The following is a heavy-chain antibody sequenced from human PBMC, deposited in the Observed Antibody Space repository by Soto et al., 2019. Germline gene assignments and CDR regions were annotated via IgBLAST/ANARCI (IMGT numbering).Heavy chain of an antibody. V-gene: IGHV1-46*01. CDR3: ARAPYSSSSFYFDY. CDR2: INPNIGHA. J-gene: IGHJ4*02. Sequence: ASVKVSCKASGYSFTAFHMHWVRQASGLGLEWMGIINPNIGHATIAQRFQGRVAMTRDTSTSTVYMELSGLRSDDTAVYYCARAPYSSSSFYFDYWGQGTPVTVSS. CDR1: GYSFTAFH. D-gene: IGHD6-6*01.